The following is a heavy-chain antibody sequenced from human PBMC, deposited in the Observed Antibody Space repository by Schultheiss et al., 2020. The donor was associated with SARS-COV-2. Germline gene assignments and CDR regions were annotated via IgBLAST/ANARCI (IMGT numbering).Heavy chain of an antibody. D-gene: IGHD4-17*01. J-gene: IGHJ3*02. CDR3: ARDRTPGGDGDSGDAFDI. Sequence: GESLKISCAASGFTFSTNAMHWVRQAPGKGLEWVASISYDGRNKFYANSLKGRFTSSRDNSKHTLFLQMNSLTTDDMAVYYCARDRTPGGDGDSGDAFDIWGQGTLVTVSS. CDR2: ISYDGRNK. CDR1: GFTFSTNA. V-gene: IGHV3-30*04.